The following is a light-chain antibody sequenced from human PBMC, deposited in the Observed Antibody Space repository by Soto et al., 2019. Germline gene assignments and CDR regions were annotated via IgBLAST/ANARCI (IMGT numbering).Light chain of an antibody. Sequence: VLTQSPGTLSLSPGGSATLSCRASQNINNNYLAWYQHKPGQAPRLLMYDTSDRATGLPARFSGSGSGTDFTLTISSLEPEDFAVFYCQQRSIWPWTFGQGTKVDIK. CDR2: DTS. CDR3: QQRSIWPWT. CDR1: QNINNNY. J-gene: IGKJ1*01. V-gene: IGKV3-11*01.